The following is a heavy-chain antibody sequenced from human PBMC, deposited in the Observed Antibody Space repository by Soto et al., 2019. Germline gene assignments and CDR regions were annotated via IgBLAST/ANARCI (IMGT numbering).Heavy chain of an antibody. CDR3: ARVHCSAGTCLDGLDF. CDR2: IYYRSKWFH. J-gene: IGHJ6*02. Sequence: SQTLSLPCVISGDSVSSNGACWSWIRQSPSRGLQWLGRIYYRSKWFHDYAASVESRMAINPDTSRNQFSLQLNYVTPEDTAVYYCARVHCSAGTCLDGLDFWGQGTTVTVSS. D-gene: IGHD2-15*01. V-gene: IGHV6-1*01. CDR1: GDSVSSNGAC.